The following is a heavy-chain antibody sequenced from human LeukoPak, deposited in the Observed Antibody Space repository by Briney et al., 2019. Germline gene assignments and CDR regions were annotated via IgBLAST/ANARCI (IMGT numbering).Heavy chain of an antibody. Sequence: PSETLSLTCSVYTGSISSSSTYWGWIRQPPGKGLEWIGSIYYSGNTYYNPSLKSRVTISVDTSKNQFSLKLSSVTAADTAVYYCARPGGYCSSTSCYIYFDYWGQGTLVTVSS. V-gene: IGHV4-39*01. CDR1: TGSISSSSTY. D-gene: IGHD2-2*02. J-gene: IGHJ4*02. CDR2: IYYSGNT. CDR3: ARPGGYCSSTSCYIYFDY.